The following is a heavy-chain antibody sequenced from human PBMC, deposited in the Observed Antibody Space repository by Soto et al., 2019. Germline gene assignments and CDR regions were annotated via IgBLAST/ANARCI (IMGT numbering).Heavy chain of an antibody. CDR1: GFTVSSNY. CDR3: ARDRGGYDLYYYYGMDV. CDR2: IYSGGST. V-gene: IGHV3-53*01. Sequence: PGGSLRLSCAASGFTVSSNYMSWVRQAPGKGLEWVSVIYSGGSTYYADSVKGRFTISRDNSKNTLYLQMNSLRAEDTAVYYCARDRGGYDLYYYYGMDVWGQGTTVTVSS. D-gene: IGHD5-12*01. J-gene: IGHJ6*02.